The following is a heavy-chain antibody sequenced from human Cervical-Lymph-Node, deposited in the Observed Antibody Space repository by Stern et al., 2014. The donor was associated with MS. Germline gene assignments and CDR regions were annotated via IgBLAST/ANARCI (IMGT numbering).Heavy chain of an antibody. D-gene: IGHD2-2*02. CDR1: GGTFSSYA. CDR2: IIPIFGTA. J-gene: IGHJ5*02. CDR3: ARAGYCSSTSCYRYGWFDP. V-gene: IGHV1-69*01. Sequence: QLVQSGAEVKKPGSSVKVSCKASGGTFSSYAISWVRQAPGQGLEWMGGIIPIFGTANYAQKFQGRVTITADESTSTAYMELSSLRSEDTAVYYCARAGYCSSTSCYRYGWFDPWGQGTLVTVSS.